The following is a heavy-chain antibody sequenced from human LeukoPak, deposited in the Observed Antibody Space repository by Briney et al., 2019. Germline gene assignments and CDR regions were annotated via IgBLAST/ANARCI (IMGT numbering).Heavy chain of an antibody. CDR3: ARVVLMVYAVDY. CDR1: GGTFSSYA. Sequence: ASVKVSCKASGGTFSSYAISWVRQAPGQGLEWMGGIIPIFGTANYAQKFQGRVTITADKSTSTAYMELRSLRSDDTAVYYCARVVLMVYAVDYWGQGTLVTVSS. V-gene: IGHV1-69*06. J-gene: IGHJ4*02. CDR2: IIPIFGTA. D-gene: IGHD2-8*01.